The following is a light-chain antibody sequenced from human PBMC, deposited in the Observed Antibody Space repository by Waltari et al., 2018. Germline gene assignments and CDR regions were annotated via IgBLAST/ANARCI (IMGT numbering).Light chain of an antibody. CDR1: ETISSY. J-gene: IGKJ2*01. V-gene: IGKV1-39*01. CDR2: VAS. CDR3: QQSYSTPYT. Sequence: DIQMTQSPSSLSASVGDRVTITCRESETISSYLNWYQHKPGKAPKFLIYVASTLQSGVPSRFSGSGSGTDFTLTISSLQPEDFATYYCQQSYSTPYTFGQGTQLEIK.